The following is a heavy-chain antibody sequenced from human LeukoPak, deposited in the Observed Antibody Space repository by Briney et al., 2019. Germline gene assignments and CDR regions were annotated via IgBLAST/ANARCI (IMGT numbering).Heavy chain of an antibody. CDR3: AKGPGYDFWSGYYNYGMDV. V-gene: IGHV3-23*01. CDR1: GFTFSSYA. J-gene: IGHJ6*02. CDR2: ISGSGGST. D-gene: IGHD3-3*01. Sequence: PGGSLRLSCAASGFTFSSYAMSWVRQAPGKGLEWVSAISGSGGSTYYADSVKGRFTISRDNSKNTLYLQMNSLRAEDTAVYYCAKGPGYDFWSGYYNYGMDVWGQGTTVTVSS.